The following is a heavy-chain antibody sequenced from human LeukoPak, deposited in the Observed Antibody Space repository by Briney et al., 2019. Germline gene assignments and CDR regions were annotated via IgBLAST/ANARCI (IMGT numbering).Heavy chain of an antibody. D-gene: IGHD3-3*01. CDR1: GYTFTGYD. CDR3: ARGDYDFWSGRSSDAFDI. V-gene: IGHV1-8*03. Sequence: ASVKVSCKASGYTFTGYDINWVRQATGQGLEWMGWMNPNSGNTGYAQKFQGRVTITRNTSISTAYMELSSLRSEDTAVYYCARGDYDFWSGRSSDAFDIWGQGTMVTVSS. J-gene: IGHJ3*02. CDR2: MNPNSGNT.